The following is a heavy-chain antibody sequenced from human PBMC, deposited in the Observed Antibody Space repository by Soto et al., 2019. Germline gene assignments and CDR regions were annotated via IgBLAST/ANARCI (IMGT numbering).Heavy chain of an antibody. D-gene: IGHD1-26*01. V-gene: IGHV4-34*01. J-gene: IGHJ5*02. CDR3: ARRYLKNWSDP. Sequence: QVQLQQWGAGLLKPSETLSLTCAVYGGSFSGYYWSWIRQPPGKGLEWIGEINHSGSTNYNPSLKRRVTLSLATSKAQFSLTLGSVTAADTAVYYCARRYLKNWSDPWGQGTLVTVSS. CDR2: INHSGST. CDR1: GGSFSGYY.